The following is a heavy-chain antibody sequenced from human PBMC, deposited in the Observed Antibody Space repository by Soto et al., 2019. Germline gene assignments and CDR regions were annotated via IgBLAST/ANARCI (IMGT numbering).Heavy chain of an antibody. Sequence: GGSLRLSCAASGFTFSSYAMSWVRQAPGKGLEWVSAISGSCGSTYYADSVKGRFTISRDNSKNTLYLQMNSLRAEDTAVYYCAKVQTHGPHMITFGGVIARHFDYWGQGTLVTVSS. J-gene: IGHJ4*02. D-gene: IGHD3-16*02. CDR3: AKVQTHGPHMITFGGVIARHFDY. CDR2: ISGSCGST. V-gene: IGHV3-23*01. CDR1: GFTFSSYA.